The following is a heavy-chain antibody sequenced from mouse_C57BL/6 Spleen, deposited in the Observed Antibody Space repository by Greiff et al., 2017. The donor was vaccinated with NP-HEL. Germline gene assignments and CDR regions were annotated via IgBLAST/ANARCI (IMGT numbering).Heavy chain of an antibody. CDR2: IRNKANNHAT. Sequence: EVQLQESGGGLVQPGGSLKLSCAASGFTFSDAWMDWVRQSPEKGLEWVAEIRNKANNHATYYAESVKGRFTISRDDSKSSVYLQMNSLRAEDTGIYYCTRGLLRPHWYFDVWGTGTTVTVSS. CDR1: GFTFSDAW. CDR3: TRGLLRPHWYFDV. D-gene: IGHD1-2*01. J-gene: IGHJ1*03. V-gene: IGHV6-6*01.